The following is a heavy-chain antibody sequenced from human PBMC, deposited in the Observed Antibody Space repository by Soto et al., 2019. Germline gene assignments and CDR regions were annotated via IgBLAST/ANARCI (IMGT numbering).Heavy chain of an antibody. Sequence: GGSLRLSCAASGFTFSSYGMHWVRQAPGKGLEWVAVISYDGSNKYYADSVKGRFTISRDNSKNTLYPQMNSLRAEDTAVYYCATTQSSRDGYNSRWYFDLWGRGTLVTVSS. D-gene: IGHD5-12*01. J-gene: IGHJ2*01. V-gene: IGHV3-30*03. CDR3: ATTQSSRDGYNSRWYFDL. CDR2: ISYDGSNK. CDR1: GFTFSSYG.